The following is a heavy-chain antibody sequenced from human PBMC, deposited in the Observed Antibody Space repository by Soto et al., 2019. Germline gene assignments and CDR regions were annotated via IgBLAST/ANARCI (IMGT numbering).Heavy chain of an antibody. D-gene: IGHD2-2*01. CDR1: GFTFSSYG. J-gene: IGHJ4*02. CDR3: AGDDLVVPRRVVAC. CDR2: IWYDGSYK. V-gene: IGHV3-33*01. Sequence: QVQLVESGGGVVQPGRSLRLSCAASGFTFSSYGMHWVRQAPGKGLEWVAVIWYDGSYKYYADSVKGRFTISRDNSKNTLYRQMNSLRAEEKAVYYCAGDDLVVPRRVVACWGQGTLVTVAS.